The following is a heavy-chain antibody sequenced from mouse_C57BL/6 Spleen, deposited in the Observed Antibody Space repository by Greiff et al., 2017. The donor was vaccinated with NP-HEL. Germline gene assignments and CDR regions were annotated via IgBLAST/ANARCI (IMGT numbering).Heavy chain of an antibody. Sequence: EVQGVESGGGLVKPGGSLKLSCAASGFTFSSYAMSWVRQTPEKRLEWVATISAGGSYTYYPDNVKGRFTISRDNAKNNLYLQMSHLKAEDTAMYYCARDRDTTVDWYVDVWGTGTTVTVSS. CDR1: GFTFSSYA. J-gene: IGHJ1*03. CDR2: ISAGGSYT. D-gene: IGHD1-1*01. V-gene: IGHV5-4*01. CDR3: ARDRDTTVDWYVDV.